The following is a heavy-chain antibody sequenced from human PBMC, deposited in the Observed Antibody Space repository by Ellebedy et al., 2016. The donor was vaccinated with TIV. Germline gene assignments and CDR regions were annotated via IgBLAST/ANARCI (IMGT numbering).Heavy chain of an antibody. CDR2: IYSSGTT. V-gene: IGHV4-59*01. CDR1: GGSISSYY. CDR3: ARTTAFDV. J-gene: IGHJ3*01. D-gene: IGHD1-14*01. Sequence: SETLSLXXGVSGGSISSYYWSWIRQPPGRGLEWIGYIYSSGTTNYNPSLKGRVTMSVDTSKNQFSLRLTSVTAADTAVYCCARTTAFDVWGQGTMVTVSS.